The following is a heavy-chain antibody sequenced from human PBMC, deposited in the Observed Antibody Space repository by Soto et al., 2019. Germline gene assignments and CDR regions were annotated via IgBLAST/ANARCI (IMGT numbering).Heavy chain of an antibody. CDR2: IKSKVDGGTA. Sequence: GGSLRLSCEASGFTFSNAWMNWVRQGPGKGLEWLGRIKSKVDGGTADYVAATKGRFSISRDDLKNMLYLQMNSLKPDDTAVYYCTTLSYLYYDGMDVWGQGTTVTAP. CDR1: GFTFSNAW. J-gene: IGHJ6*02. CDR3: TTLSYLYYDGMDV. D-gene: IGHD2-2*01. V-gene: IGHV3-15*01.